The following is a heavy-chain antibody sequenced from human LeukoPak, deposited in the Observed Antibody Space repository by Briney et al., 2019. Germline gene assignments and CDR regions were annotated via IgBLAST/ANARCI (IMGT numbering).Heavy chain of an antibody. V-gene: IGHV4-59*01. J-gene: IGHJ4*02. Sequence: PSETLSLTCTVSGGSISSYYWSWIRQPPGKGLEWIGYIYYSGSTNYNPSLKSRVTISVDTSKNQFSLKLSSVTAADTAVYYCARFSIPEPRIAAAGCDYWGQGTLVTVSS. D-gene: IGHD6-13*01. CDR3: ARFSIPEPRIAAAGCDY. CDR2: IYYSGST. CDR1: GGSISSYY.